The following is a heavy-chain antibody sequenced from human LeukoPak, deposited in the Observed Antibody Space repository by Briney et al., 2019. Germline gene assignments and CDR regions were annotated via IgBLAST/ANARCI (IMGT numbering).Heavy chain of an antibody. CDR1: GFTFSSYS. V-gene: IGHV3-48*01. J-gene: IGHJ3*02. D-gene: IGHD1-26*01. CDR2: ISSSSSTI. Sequence: PGGSLRLSCAASGFTFSSYSMNWVRQAPGKGLEWVSYISSSSSTIYYADSVKGRFTISRDNAKNSLYLQMNSLRAEDTAVYYCAKLLSGSYKKGAFDIWGQGTMVTVSS. CDR3: AKLLSGSYKKGAFDI.